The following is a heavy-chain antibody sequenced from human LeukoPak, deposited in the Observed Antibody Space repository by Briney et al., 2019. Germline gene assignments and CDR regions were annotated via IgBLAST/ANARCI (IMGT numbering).Heavy chain of an antibody. CDR2: ISSDSNTT. CDR1: GFTLSSYS. Sequence: GGSLRLSCVASGFTLSSYSINWVRQAPGQGLDWVSYISSDSNTTYYADSVKGRFTISRDNAQNLLYLQMNSLRAEDTAVYYCAREGRLRPSHIDYWGQGTLVTVSS. CDR3: AREGRLRPSHIDY. D-gene: IGHD2-15*01. J-gene: IGHJ4*02. V-gene: IGHV3-48*04.